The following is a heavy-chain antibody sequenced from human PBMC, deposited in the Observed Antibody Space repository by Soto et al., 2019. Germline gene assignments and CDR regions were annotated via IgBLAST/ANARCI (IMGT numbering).Heavy chain of an antibody. CDR3: ARVGYDFWSGYYIREGTYYMDV. CDR2: ISSSSSYI. CDR1: GFTFSSYS. D-gene: IGHD3-3*01. J-gene: IGHJ6*03. V-gene: IGHV3-21*01. Sequence: GGSLRLSCAASGFTFSSYSMNWVRQAPGKGLEWVSSISSSSSYIYYADSVKGRFTISRDNAKNSLYLQMNSLRAEDTAVYYCARVGYDFWSGYYIREGTYYMDVWGKGTTVTVSS.